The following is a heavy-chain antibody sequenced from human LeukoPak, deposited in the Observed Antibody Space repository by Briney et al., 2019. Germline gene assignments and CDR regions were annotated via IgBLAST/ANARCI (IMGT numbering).Heavy chain of an antibody. V-gene: IGHV3-23*01. CDR2: ISGSGGST. CDR1: GFTFSSYA. D-gene: IGHD3-10*01. Sequence: GGSLRLSCAASGFTFSSYAMSWVRQAPGKGLEWVSAISGSGGSTYYADSVKGRFTISRDNSKNTLYLQMDSLRAEDTAVYYCARASNVLLWFGESPLVLDVWGQGTTVTVSS. J-gene: IGHJ6*02. CDR3: ARASNVLLWFGESPLVLDV.